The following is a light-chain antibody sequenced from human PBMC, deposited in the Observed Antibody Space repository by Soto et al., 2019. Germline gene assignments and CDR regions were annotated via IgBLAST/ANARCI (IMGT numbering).Light chain of an antibody. V-gene: IGLV2-11*01. CDR2: DVT. CDR1: NSDVGGYNY. J-gene: IGLJ3*02. CDR3: CSYAGSYTWL. Sequence: QSALTQPRSVSGSPGQSVTISCTGTNSDVGGYNYVSWYQQHPGEAPKLMIYDVTKRPSGVPDRFSGSKSGNTASLTIIGLQAEDEADYYCCSYAGSYTWLFGGGTKLTVL.